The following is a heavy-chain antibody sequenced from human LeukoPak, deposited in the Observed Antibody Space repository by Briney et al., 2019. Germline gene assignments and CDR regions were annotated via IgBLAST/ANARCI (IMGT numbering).Heavy chain of an antibody. CDR1: GGTFSSYA. Sequence: ASVKVSCKASGGTFSSYAISWVRQAPGQGLEWMGRIIPIFGTANYAQKFQGRVTITTDESTSTAYMELSSLRSEDTAVYYCARDRVTMVRGGNWFDPWGQGTLVTVSS. CDR3: ARDRVTMVRGGNWFDP. V-gene: IGHV1-69*05. CDR2: IIPIFGTA. J-gene: IGHJ5*02. D-gene: IGHD3-10*01.